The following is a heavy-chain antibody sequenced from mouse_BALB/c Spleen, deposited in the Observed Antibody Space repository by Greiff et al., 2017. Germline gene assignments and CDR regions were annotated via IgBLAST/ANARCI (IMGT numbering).Heavy chain of an antibody. Sequence: QVQLQQSGPELVKPGASVKISCKASGYSFTSYYIHWVKQRPGQGLEWIGWIFPGSGNTEYNEKFKGKATLTADTSSSTAYMQLSSLTSEDSAVYFCARSRSWAMDYWGQGTSVTVSS. CDR1: GYSFTSYY. CDR3: ARSRSWAMDY. CDR2: IFPGSGNT. D-gene: IGHD1-1*01. V-gene: IGHV1-66*01. J-gene: IGHJ4*01.